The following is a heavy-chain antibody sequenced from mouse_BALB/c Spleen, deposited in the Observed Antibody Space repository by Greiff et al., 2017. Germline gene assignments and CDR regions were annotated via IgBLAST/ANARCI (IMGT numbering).Heavy chain of an antibody. CDR3: ARGGNYWFAY. CDR2: IYPGDGDT. Sequence: QVQLQQSGAELVRPRSSVKISCKASGYAFSSYWMNWVKQRPGQGLEWIGQIYPGDGDTNYNGKFKGKATLTADKSSSTAYMQLSSLTSEDSAVYFCARGGNYWFAYWGQGTLVTVSA. J-gene: IGHJ3*01. V-gene: IGHV1-80*01. CDR1: GYAFSSYW. D-gene: IGHD2-1*01.